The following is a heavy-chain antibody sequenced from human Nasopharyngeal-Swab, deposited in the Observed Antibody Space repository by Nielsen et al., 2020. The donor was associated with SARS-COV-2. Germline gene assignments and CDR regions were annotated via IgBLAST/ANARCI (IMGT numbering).Heavy chain of an antibody. CDR3: ARDPRGPDY. Sequence: ASVKVSCKASGYTFTSYGISWVRQAPGQGLEWTGWISAYNGRTYYAQKFQGRVTMATDTSTSTAYMDLRSLRSDDTAVYYCARDPRGPDYWGQGTLVTVSS. CDR2: ISAYNGRT. V-gene: IGHV1-18*01. J-gene: IGHJ4*02. CDR1: GYTFTSYG. D-gene: IGHD6-25*01.